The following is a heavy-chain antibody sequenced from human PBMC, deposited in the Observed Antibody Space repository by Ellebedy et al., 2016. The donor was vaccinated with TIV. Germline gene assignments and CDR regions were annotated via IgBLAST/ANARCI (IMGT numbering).Heavy chain of an antibody. Sequence: ASVKVSXXASGYTFTSYAMHWVRQAPGQRLEWMGWINAGNGNTKYSQKLQGRVTMTTDTSTSTAYMELRSLRSDDTAVYYCARDTGRYSSGWYDYWGQGTLVTVSS. J-gene: IGHJ4*02. CDR1: GYTFTSYA. D-gene: IGHD6-19*01. CDR2: INAGNGNT. V-gene: IGHV1-3*01. CDR3: ARDTGRYSSGWYDY.